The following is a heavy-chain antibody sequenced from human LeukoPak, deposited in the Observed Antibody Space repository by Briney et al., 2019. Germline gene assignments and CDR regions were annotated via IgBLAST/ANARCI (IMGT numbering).Heavy chain of an antibody. CDR1: GYTFTSYY. Sequence: ASVKVSCKASGYTFTSYYMHWVRQAPGQGLQWMGIINPSGGSTSYVQKFQGRVTMTRDMSTSTVYMELSSLRSEDTAVYYCARGLGRYCSSTSCYYFPWGQGTLVTVSS. D-gene: IGHD2-2*01. CDR2: INPSGGST. V-gene: IGHV1-46*01. CDR3: ARGLGRYCSSTSCYYFP. J-gene: IGHJ5*02.